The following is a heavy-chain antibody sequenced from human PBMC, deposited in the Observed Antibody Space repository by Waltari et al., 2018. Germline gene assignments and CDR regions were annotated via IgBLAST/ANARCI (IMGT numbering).Heavy chain of an antibody. V-gene: IGHV1-69-2*01. CDR1: GDTFPDIY. CDR3: ATALGGGISASRPFHF. Sequence: EVQMLQSGAEVKKPGTPVKISCKVSGDTFPDIYIHWIKQAPGKGLQWMGLLDPEDGQAIYAQKFQGRVTMTADTSIHTAYMELTSLTSEDTAFYYCATALGGGISASRPFHFWGQGTMITVSS. J-gene: IGHJ3*01. D-gene: IGHD3-10*01. CDR2: LDPEDGQA.